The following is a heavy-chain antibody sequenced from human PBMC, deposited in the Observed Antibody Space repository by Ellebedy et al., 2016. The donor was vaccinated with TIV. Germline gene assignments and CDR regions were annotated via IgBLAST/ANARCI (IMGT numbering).Heavy chain of an antibody. CDR3: AKDFDRFD. D-gene: IGHD3-9*01. CDR1: GLTFINAW. V-gene: IGHV3-74*01. CDR2: IGPDGITT. Sequence: GESLKISXEVSGLTFINAWMHWVRQAPGKGPVWVSRIGPDGITTNYADSVRGRFTVSRDNAKNTLYLHMTSLRAEDSAVYYCAKDFDRFDWGQGTLVTVSP. J-gene: IGHJ4*02.